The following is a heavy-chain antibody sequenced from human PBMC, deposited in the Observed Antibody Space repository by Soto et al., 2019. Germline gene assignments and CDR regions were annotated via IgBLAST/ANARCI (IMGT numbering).Heavy chain of an antibody. Sequence: GASVKVSCKASGYTFTSYYMHWVRQAPGQRLEWMGIINPSGGSTSYAQKFQGRVTMTRDTSTSTVYMELSSLRSEDTAVYYCAKGRDRITIFGVVSLSYYYYMDVWGKGTTVTVSS. J-gene: IGHJ6*03. V-gene: IGHV1-46*03. CDR1: GYTFTSYY. CDR2: INPSGGST. D-gene: IGHD3-3*01. CDR3: AKGRDRITIFGVVSLSYYYYMDV.